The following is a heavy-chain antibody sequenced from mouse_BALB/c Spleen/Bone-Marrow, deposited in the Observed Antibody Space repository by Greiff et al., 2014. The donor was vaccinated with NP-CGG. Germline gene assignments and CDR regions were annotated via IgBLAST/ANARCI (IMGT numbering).Heavy chain of an antibody. Sequence: VQLKESRGGLVQPGGSLKLSCAASGFTFSNYGMSWVRQTPDKRLELVATINSNGGITYYPDSVKGRFTISRDNAKNTLYLQMSSLKSEDTAMYYCAKNQEAFDYWGQGTTLTVSS. CDR2: INSNGGIT. CDR1: GFTFSNYG. J-gene: IGHJ2*01. CDR3: AKNQEAFDY. D-gene: IGHD3-2*02. V-gene: IGHV5-6-3*01.